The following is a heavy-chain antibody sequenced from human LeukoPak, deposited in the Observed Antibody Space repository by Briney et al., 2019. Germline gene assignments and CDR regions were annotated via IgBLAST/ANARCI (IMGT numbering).Heavy chain of an antibody. CDR1: GGSFSGYY. CDR2: INHSGST. Sequence: PSETLSLTCAVYGGSFSGYYWSWIRQPPGKGLEWIGEINHSGSTSYNPSLKSRVTISVDTSKNQFSLKLSSVTAADTAVYYCARGLEDGYKYYFDYWGQGTLVTVSS. CDR3: ARGLEDGYKYYFDY. J-gene: IGHJ4*02. V-gene: IGHV4-34*01. D-gene: IGHD5-24*01.